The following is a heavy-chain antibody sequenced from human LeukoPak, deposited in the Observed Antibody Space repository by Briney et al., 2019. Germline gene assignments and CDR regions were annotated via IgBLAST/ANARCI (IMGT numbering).Heavy chain of an antibody. CDR1: GFIFSTDP. V-gene: IGHV3-48*02. J-gene: IGHJ3*02. D-gene: IGHD2/OR15-2a*01. CDR3: VRDTFYALDM. Sequence: GGSLRLSCVASGFIFSTDPMNWVRQAPGKGLEWVSNIRSDGDTVAYADSVKGRFTTSRDNAKDSLYLQMDSLRDEDTAVYYCVRDTFYALDMWGQGTMVTVSS. CDR2: IRSDGDTV.